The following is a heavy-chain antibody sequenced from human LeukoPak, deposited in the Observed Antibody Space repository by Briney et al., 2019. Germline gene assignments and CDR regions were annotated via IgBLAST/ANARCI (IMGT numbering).Heavy chain of an antibody. D-gene: IGHD3-22*01. CDR3: ASSGGTYYYDTGDY. J-gene: IGHJ4*02. CDR1: GFTFSSYE. CDR2: ISSSGSTI. V-gene: IGHV3-48*03. Sequence: GGSLRLSCAASGFTFSSYEMNWVRQAPGKGQEWVSYISSSGSTIYYADSVKGRFTISRDNAKNSLYLQMNSLRAEDTAVYYCASSGGTYYYDTGDYWGQGTLVTVSS.